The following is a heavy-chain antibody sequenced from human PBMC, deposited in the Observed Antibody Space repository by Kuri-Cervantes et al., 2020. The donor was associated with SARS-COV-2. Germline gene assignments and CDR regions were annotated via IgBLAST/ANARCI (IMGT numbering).Heavy chain of an antibody. V-gene: IGHV1-69*05. CDR2: IIPIFGTA. Sequence: SVKVSCKASGGTFSSYAISWVRQAPGQGLEWMGGIIPIFGTANYAQKFQGRVTMTRDTSTSTVYMELSSLRSEDTAAYYCAREGAQSGSSDYWGQGTLVTVSS. CDR3: AREGAQSGSSDY. D-gene: IGHD3-10*01. CDR1: GGTFSSYA. J-gene: IGHJ4*02.